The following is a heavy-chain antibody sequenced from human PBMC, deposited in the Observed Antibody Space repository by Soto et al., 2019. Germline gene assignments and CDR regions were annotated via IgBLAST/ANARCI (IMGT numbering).Heavy chain of an antibody. CDR2: INPSGGST. D-gene: IGHD3-9*01. CDR1: GYTFTSYY. Sequence: ASVKVSCKASGYTFTSYYMHWVRQAPGQGLEWMGIINPSGGSTSYAQKFQGRVTMTRDTSTSTVYMELSSLRSEDTAVYYCARAECYYDILTGHYYFDYWGQGPLVTVSS. J-gene: IGHJ4*02. CDR3: ARAECYYDILTGHYYFDY. V-gene: IGHV1-46*03.